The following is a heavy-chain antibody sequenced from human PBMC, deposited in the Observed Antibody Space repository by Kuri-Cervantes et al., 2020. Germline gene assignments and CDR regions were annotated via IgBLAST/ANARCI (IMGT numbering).Heavy chain of an antibody. CDR2: ISFDGHTR. D-gene: IGHD4-17*01. V-gene: IGHV3-30*18. CDR1: GFRFNSYG. Sequence: GGSLRLSCVASGFRFNSYGMHWVRQAPGKGLEWVAVISFDGHTRYHADSLKGRFTISRDNSKNTLFLQMNSLRAEDTALYYCAKGSGGDYLVYFDYWGQGTLVTVSS. J-gene: IGHJ4*02. CDR3: AKGSGGDYLVYFDY.